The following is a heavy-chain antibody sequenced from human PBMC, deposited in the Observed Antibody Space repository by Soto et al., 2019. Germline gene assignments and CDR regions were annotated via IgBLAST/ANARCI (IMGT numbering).Heavy chain of an antibody. CDR3: TRDRGYPDSFDI. CDR2: IWYDGSNI. Sequence: PGGSLRLSCAASGFAFSSYGMHWVRQAPGKGLEWVAVIWYDGSNIYYADSVKGRFTISRDNSKNTLYLQMNSLRVEDTAVYFCTRDRGYPDSFDIWGQGTMFTVSS. V-gene: IGHV3-33*01. D-gene: IGHD3-10*01. J-gene: IGHJ3*02. CDR1: GFAFSSYG.